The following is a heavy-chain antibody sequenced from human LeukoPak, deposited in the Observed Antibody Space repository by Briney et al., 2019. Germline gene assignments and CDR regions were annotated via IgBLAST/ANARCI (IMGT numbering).Heavy chain of an antibody. D-gene: IGHD1-26*01. CDR2: IKQDGSEK. Sequence: PGGSLRLSCAASGFTFSSYWMSWVRQAPGKGLEWVANIKQDGSEKYYVDSVKGRFTISRDNAKNSLYLQMNSLRAEDTAVYYCARAGGTYGIAFDIWGQGTMVTVSS. V-gene: IGHV3-7*01. CDR1: GFTFSSYW. J-gene: IGHJ3*02. CDR3: ARAGGTYGIAFDI.